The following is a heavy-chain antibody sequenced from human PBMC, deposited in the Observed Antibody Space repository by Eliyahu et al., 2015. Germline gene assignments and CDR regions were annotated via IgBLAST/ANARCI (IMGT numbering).Heavy chain of an antibody. V-gene: IGHV4-4*07. CDR3: ARGSGYDTRSFDY. CDR1: XGSISGYY. D-gene: IGHD3-22*01. J-gene: IGHJ4*02. Sequence: QVQLQESGPGLVKPSETLSLTCNVXXGSISGYYWSWIRQPAGKGLEWIGRIYTSGNTNYNPSLKSRVTMSVDASKNQVSLGLDSVTAADTAVYYCARGSGYDTRSFDYWGQGTLVTVSS. CDR2: IYTSGNT.